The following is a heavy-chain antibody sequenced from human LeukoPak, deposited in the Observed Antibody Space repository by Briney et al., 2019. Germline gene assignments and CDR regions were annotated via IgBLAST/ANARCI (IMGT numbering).Heavy chain of an antibody. CDR3: ARVSGGSP. CDR1: GYTFTNSW. D-gene: IGHD2-15*01. CDR2: IYPAESDT. V-gene: IGHV5-51*01. J-gene: IGHJ5*02. Sequence: GESLKTSCKASGYTFTNSWIGLGRPRPGKGLEWMGTIYPAESDTRYSPSFQGQITISVDKSINTAYLQWSSQRASDSAMYSCARVSGGSPWGRGTLVTVSS.